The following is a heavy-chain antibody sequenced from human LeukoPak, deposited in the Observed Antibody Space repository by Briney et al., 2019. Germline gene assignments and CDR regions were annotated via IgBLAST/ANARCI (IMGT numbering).Heavy chain of an antibody. CDR1: GFSLSTSGMC. D-gene: IGHD3-22*01. CDR3: ARTQYYYDSSGYAGVGDY. J-gene: IGHJ4*02. Sequence: ESGPALVKPTQTLTLTCTFSGFSLSTSGMCVSWIRQPPGKALEWLARIDWDDDKYYSTSLKTRLTISKDTSKNQVVLTMTNMDPVDTATYYCARTQYYYDSSGYAGVGDYWGQGTLVTVSS. V-gene: IGHV2-70*11. CDR2: IDWDDDK.